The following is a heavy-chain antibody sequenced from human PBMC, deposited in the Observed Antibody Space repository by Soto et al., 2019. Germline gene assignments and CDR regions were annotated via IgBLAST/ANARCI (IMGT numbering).Heavy chain of an antibody. CDR3: ARDVLDYGDYGDAFDI. J-gene: IGHJ3*02. CDR1: GFTFSSYG. Sequence: GGSLRLSCAASGFTFSSYGMHWVRQAPGKGLEWVAVIWYDGSNKYYADSVKGRFTISRDNSKNTLYLQMNSLRAEDTAVYYCARDVLDYGDYGDAFDIWGQGTMVTVSS. CDR2: IWYDGSNK. D-gene: IGHD4-17*01. V-gene: IGHV3-33*01.